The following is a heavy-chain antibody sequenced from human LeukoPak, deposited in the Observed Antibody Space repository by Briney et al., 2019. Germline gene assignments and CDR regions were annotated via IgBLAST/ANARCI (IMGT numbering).Heavy chain of an antibody. Sequence: SETLSLTCTVSGGSFNDNYWNWIRHLPGKGLKWIGYVYHNGHSDYSPSLKSRVTISVDTSTHQFSLKMISVTAADTAVYYCASLGYSSGWLDSWGHGSLVIVSS. J-gene: IGHJ5*01. CDR1: GGSFNDNY. CDR2: VYHNGHS. V-gene: IGHV4-59*01. D-gene: IGHD2-15*01. CDR3: ASLGYSSGWLDS.